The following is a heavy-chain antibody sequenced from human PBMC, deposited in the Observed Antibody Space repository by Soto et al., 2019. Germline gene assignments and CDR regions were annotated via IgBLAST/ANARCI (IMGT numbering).Heavy chain of an antibody. CDR1: GGTFSSYA. CDR2: IIPIFGTA. J-gene: IGHJ6*02. CDR3: AKRRGYHSVGSGSNYYYYGMDV. Sequence: SVKVSCKASGGTFSSYAISWVRQAPGQGLEWMGGIIPIFGTANYAQKFQGRVTITADESTSTAYMELSSLRSEDTAVYYCAKRRGYHSVGSGSNYYYYGMDVWGQGTTVTVSS. D-gene: IGHD6-25*01. V-gene: IGHV1-69*13.